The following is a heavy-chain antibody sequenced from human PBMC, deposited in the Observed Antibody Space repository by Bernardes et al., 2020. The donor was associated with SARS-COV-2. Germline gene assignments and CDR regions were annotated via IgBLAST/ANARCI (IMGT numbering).Heavy chain of an antibody. D-gene: IGHD2-21*01. CDR1: GYTVTACS. CDR2: FDPEDGKT. Sequence: ASVKVSCRVSGYTVTACSMHWVRQAAGNGRADMGTFDPEDGKTFYAQNLHGRVTMTEYTSADKAYMELSSLRLEDTAVYYCATNMVSAYRPYLDVWGKGTMVTVSS. J-gene: IGHJ6*03. V-gene: IGHV1-24*01. CDR3: ATNMVSAYRPYLDV.